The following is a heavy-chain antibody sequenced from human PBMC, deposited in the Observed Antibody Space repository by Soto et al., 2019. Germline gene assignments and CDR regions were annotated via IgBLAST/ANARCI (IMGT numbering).Heavy chain of an antibody. CDR1: GYTFTGYY. CDR3: ARDHADSGSYFLDY. D-gene: IGHD1-26*01. CDR2: INPNSGGT. Sequence: GASVKVSCKASGYTFTGYYMHWVRQAPGQGLEWMGWINPNSGGTKYAQKFQGWVTMTRDTSISTAYMELSRLRSDDTAVYYCARDHADSGSYFLDYWGQGTPVTVSS. J-gene: IGHJ4*02. V-gene: IGHV1-2*04.